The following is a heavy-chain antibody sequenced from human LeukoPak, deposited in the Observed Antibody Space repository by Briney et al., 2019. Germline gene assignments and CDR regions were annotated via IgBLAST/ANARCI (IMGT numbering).Heavy chain of an antibody. Sequence: SETLSLTCTVSGXSMSGYFWSWIRQPPGKGLEWIGYIYYSGSTNYNPSLKSRVTISVDTSKNQFSLKLSSVTAADTAVYYCARSLTSSWYGDFQHWGQGILVTVSS. CDR1: GXSMSGYF. V-gene: IGHV4-59*01. CDR3: ARSLTSSWYGDFQH. J-gene: IGHJ1*01. CDR2: IYYSGST. D-gene: IGHD6-13*01.